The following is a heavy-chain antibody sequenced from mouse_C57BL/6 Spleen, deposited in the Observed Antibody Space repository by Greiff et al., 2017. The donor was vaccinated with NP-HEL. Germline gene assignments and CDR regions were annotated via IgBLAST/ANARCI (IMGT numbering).Heavy chain of an antibody. CDR1: GFNIKDDY. D-gene: IGHD1-1*01. Sequence: EVQLQQSGAELVRPGASVKLSCTASGFNIKDDYMHWVKQRPEQGLEWIGWIDPENGDTEYASKLQGKATMTEDTSSNPAYLQLSSLTSEDTDVYYSTTRFITTVVAEDYWGQGTTLTVSS. J-gene: IGHJ2*01. CDR3: TTRFITTVVAEDY. V-gene: IGHV14-4*01. CDR2: IDPENGDT.